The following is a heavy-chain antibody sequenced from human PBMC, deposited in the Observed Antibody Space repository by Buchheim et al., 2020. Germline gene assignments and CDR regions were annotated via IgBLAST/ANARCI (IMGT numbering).Heavy chain of an antibody. D-gene: IGHD3-10*01. CDR2: INHSGST. CDR3: ARGRITMVRDTIGGYYYYYGMDV. J-gene: IGHJ6*02. CDR1: GGSFSGYY. Sequence: QVQLQQWGAGLLKPSETLSLTCAVYGGSFSGYYWSWIRQPPGKGLEWIGEINHSGSTNYNPSLKSRVTISVDTSKNQFSLKLSSVTAADTAVYYCARGRITMVRDTIGGYYYYYGMDVWGQGTT. V-gene: IGHV4-34*01.